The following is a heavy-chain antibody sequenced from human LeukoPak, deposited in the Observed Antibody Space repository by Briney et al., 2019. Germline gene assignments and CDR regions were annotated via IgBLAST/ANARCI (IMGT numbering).Heavy chain of an antibody. Sequence: ASVKVSCKASGYTFTSYAMHWVRQAPGQRLEWMGWINAGNGNTKYSQKFQGRVTITRDTSASTAYMELSSLRSEDTAVYYCARNGLDYDSSGYYDFDYWGQGTLVTVSS. CDR2: INAGNGNT. D-gene: IGHD3-22*01. V-gene: IGHV1-3*01. J-gene: IGHJ4*02. CDR3: ARNGLDYDSSGYYDFDY. CDR1: GYTFTSYA.